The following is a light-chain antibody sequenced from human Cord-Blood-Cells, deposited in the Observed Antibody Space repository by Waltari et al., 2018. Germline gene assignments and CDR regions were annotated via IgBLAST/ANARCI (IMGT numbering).Light chain of an antibody. CDR3: QQSYSTPLT. CDR1: QSISSY. CDR2: AAS. V-gene: IGKV1-39*01. Sequence: DIQMTQSPSSLPASVGDRVTITRRASQSISSYLHWYQQKPGKAPKLLIYAASSLQSGVPSRFSGSGSGTDFTLTISSLQPEDFATYYCQQSYSTPLTFGGGTKVEIK. J-gene: IGKJ4*01.